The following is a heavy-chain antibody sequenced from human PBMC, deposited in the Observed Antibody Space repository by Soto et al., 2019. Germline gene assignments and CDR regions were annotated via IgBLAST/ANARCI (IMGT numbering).Heavy chain of an antibody. CDR1: GYTFTSYG. D-gene: IGHD3-22*01. V-gene: IGHV1-18*01. Sequence: QVQLVQSGAEVKKPGASVKVSCKASGYTFTSYGISWVRQAPGQGLDGMGWISAYNGNTNYAQKLPGRVTMTTDTATSEAYMELRSLRSDDAAVYYCAGWGSGYSRYWGQGTLVTVSS. J-gene: IGHJ4*02. CDR3: AGWGSGYSRY. CDR2: ISAYNGNT.